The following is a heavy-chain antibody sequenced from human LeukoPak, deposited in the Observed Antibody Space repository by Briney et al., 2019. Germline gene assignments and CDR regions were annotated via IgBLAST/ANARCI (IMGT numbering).Heavy chain of an antibody. Sequence: SQTLSLTYAISGDSVSSNSVAWNWIRQSPSRGLEWLGRTYYRSKWRNDYAVSVKSRITVNPDTSKNQFSLQLFSVTPEDTAVYYCARLENWVFDYWGQGTLVTVSS. CDR2: TYYRSKWRN. J-gene: IGHJ4*02. CDR1: GDSVSSNSVA. V-gene: IGHV6-1*01. CDR3: ARLENWVFDY. D-gene: IGHD7-27*01.